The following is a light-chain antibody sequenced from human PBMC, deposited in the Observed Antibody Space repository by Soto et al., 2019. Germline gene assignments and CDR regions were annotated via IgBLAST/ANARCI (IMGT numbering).Light chain of an antibody. J-gene: IGLJ2*01. CDR1: SSDVAGYNY. CDR3: SSYTSSGSYVV. CDR2: DVT. V-gene: IGLV2-14*01. Sequence: QSVLTQPASVSGSPGQSITISCTGTSSDVAGYNYVSWYQQHPGKAPKLMIYDVTFRPSGVSNRFSGSKSGNTASLAISGLQAEDEADYYCSSYTSSGSYVVFGGGTKLTDL.